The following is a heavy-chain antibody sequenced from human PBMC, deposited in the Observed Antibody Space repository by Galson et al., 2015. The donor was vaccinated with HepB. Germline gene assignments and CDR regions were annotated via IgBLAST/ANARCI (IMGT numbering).Heavy chain of an antibody. D-gene: IGHD5-18*01. V-gene: IGHV3-15*01. Sequence: SLRLSCAASGFTFSNAWMSWVRQAPGKGLEWVGRIKSKTDGGTTDYAAPVKGRFTISRDDSKNTLYLQMNSLKTEDTAVYYCTTDESLRGYSYGYTKYYFDYWGQGTLVTVSS. CDR2: IKSKTDGGTT. CDR3: TTDESLRGYSYGYTKYYFDY. J-gene: IGHJ4*02. CDR1: GFTFSNAW.